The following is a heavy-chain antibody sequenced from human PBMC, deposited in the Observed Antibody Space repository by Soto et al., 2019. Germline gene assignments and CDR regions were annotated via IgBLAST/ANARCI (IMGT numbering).Heavy chain of an antibody. J-gene: IGHJ6*02. D-gene: IGHD3-10*01. Sequence: SETLSLTCTVSGGSISSAAYCWSWIRQSPDKGLEWIGHIYDGGTTYSSPSLKGRVTISADTSNNQFSLKLNSVTAADTAVYYCARDYYGSGWFSVWGQGTTVTVSS. CDR1: GGSISSAAYC. CDR3: ARDYYGSGWFSV. CDR2: IYDGGTT. V-gene: IGHV4-30-4*01.